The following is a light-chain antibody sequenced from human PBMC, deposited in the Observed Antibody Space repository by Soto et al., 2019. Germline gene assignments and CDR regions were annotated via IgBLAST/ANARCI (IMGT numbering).Light chain of an antibody. CDR3: QQYGSSSIT. CDR2: GAS. V-gene: IGKV3-20*01. J-gene: IGKJ5*01. Sequence: EIVLTPSPGTLSLSPGERATLSFSASHSVSSSYLAWYQQKPGQAPRLLIYGASSRATGIPDRFSGSGSGTDFTLTISRLEPEDFAVYYCQQYGSSSITFGQGTRLEIK. CDR1: HSVSSSY.